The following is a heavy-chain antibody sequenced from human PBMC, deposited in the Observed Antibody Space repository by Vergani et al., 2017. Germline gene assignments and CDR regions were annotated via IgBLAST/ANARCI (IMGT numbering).Heavy chain of an antibody. Sequence: QVQLVQSGAEVKKPGASVKVSCKVSGYTLTELSMPWVRQAPGKGLEWMGGFDPEDGETISAQKFQGRVTMTEDTSTDTAYMELSSLRSEDTAVYYCATSFLIPAAPYYYYGMDVWGQGTTVTVSS. V-gene: IGHV1-24*01. CDR1: GYTLTELS. J-gene: IGHJ6*02. CDR2: FDPEDGET. D-gene: IGHD2-2*01. CDR3: ATSFLIPAAPYYYYGMDV.